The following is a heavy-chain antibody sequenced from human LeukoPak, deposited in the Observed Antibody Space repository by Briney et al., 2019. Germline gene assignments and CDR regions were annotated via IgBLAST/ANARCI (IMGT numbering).Heavy chain of an antibody. D-gene: IGHD1-14*01. J-gene: IGHJ6*04. V-gene: IGHV3-23*01. CDR1: GFTFSSYA. Sequence: GRSPRLSCATSGFTFSSYAMSWVRQAPGKGLEWVSSISGSGGSTYYADSVKGRFTISRDNSKNTLYLQMNSLRAEDTAVYYCARGGILVYYYYGMDVWGKGTTVTVSS. CDR3: ARGGILVYYYYGMDV. CDR2: ISGSGGST.